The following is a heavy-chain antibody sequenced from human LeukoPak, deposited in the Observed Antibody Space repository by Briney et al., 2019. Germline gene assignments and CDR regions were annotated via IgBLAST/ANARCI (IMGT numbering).Heavy chain of an antibody. Sequence: GGSLRLSCAASGFTFRSYGMNWVRQAPGKGLEWVSGIGGSGGRTYYADSVQGRFTISRDNSKNTLYLQMNSLRAEDTAVYYCAKTELPDAFDIWGQGTMVTVSS. CDR2: IGGSGGRT. D-gene: IGHD4-23*01. V-gene: IGHV3-23*01. CDR3: AKTELPDAFDI. CDR1: GFTFRSYG. J-gene: IGHJ3*02.